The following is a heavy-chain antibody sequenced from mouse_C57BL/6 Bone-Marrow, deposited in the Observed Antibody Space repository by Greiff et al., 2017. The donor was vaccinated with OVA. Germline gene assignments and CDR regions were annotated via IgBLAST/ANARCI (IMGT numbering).Heavy chain of an antibody. Sequence: QVQLQQPGAELVKPGASVKLSCKASGYTFTSYWMHWVKQRPGQGLEWIGMIHPNSGSTNYNEKFKSKDTLTVDKSSSTAYMQLSSLTSEDSAVYYCARAYYSNGGFAYWGQGTLVTVSA. CDR3: ARAYYSNGGFAY. J-gene: IGHJ3*01. CDR1: GYTFTSYW. CDR2: IHPNSGST. D-gene: IGHD2-5*01. V-gene: IGHV1-64*01.